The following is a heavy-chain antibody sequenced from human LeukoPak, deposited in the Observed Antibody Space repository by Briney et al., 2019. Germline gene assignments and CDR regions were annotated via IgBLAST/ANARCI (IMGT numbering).Heavy chain of an antibody. D-gene: IGHD5-12*01. CDR1: GFTFSSYG. CDR3: ATLGSGVATIWRDDY. V-gene: IGHV3-30*02. J-gene: IGHJ4*02. CDR2: IRYDGSNK. Sequence: GGSLRLSCAASGFTFSSYGMHWVRQAPGKGLEWVAFIRYDGSNKYYADSVKGRFTISRDNSKNTLYLQMNSLRAEDTAVYYCATLGSGVATIWRDDYWGQGTLVTVSS.